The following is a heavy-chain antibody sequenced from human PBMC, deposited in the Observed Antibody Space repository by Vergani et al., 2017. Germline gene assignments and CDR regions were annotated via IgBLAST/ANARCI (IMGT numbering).Heavy chain of an antibody. J-gene: IGHJ4*02. V-gene: IGHV1-18*01. D-gene: IGHD3-22*01. CDR2: ISAYNGNT. CDR1: GYTFTSYG. CDR3: ARGMPTYYYDISATD. Sequence: QVQLVQSGAEVKKPGASVKVSCKASGYTFTSYGISWVRQAPGQGLEWMGWISAYNGNTNYAQKLQGRVTMTTDTSTSTAYMELRSLRYDDTDVYYCARGMPTYYYDISATDWGQGTLVTVSS.